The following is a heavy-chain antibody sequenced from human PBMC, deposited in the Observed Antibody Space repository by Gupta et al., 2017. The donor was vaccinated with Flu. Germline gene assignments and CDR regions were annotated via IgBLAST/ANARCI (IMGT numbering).Heavy chain of an antibody. CDR2: IKEDGSVV. CDR3: ARNRGWQQFDY. D-gene: IGHD5-24*01. Sequence: EVQLVESGGGLVQPGGSLRLSCAASGFTFSDYWMDWVRQVPGKGLEWVANIKEDGSVVNYVDSVKGRFTISRDNARNSLYLQMNSLRADDTAVYWCARNRGWQQFDYWGQGALVTVSS. CDR1: GFTFSDYW. J-gene: IGHJ4*02. V-gene: IGHV3-7*01.